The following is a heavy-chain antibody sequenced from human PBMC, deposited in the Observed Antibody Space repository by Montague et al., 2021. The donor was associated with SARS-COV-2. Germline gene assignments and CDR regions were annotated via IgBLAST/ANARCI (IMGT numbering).Heavy chain of an antibody. Sequence: LRLSCAASGFTFSNSAMNWVRQAPGKGLEWVSGSSGSGGGTHYADSVKGRFTISRDNSKNVLYLQMNSLRAEDTALYYCAKDSYYYGLGYGMDVWGPGTPVTVSS. J-gene: IGHJ6*02. V-gene: IGHV3-23*01. D-gene: IGHD3-10*01. CDR2: SSGSGGGT. CDR1: GFTFSNSA. CDR3: AKDSYYYGLGYGMDV.